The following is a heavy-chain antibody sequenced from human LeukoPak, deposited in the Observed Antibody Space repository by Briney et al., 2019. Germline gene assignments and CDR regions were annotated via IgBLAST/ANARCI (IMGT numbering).Heavy chain of an antibody. CDR3: AGYSYGYSVY. J-gene: IGHJ4*02. CDR1: GGSISSYY. V-gene: IGHV4-4*09. D-gene: IGHD5-18*01. CDR2: IYTSGST. Sequence: PSETLSLTCTVSGGSISSYYWSWIRQPPGKGLEWIGYIYTSGSTNYNPSLKSRVTISVDTSKNQFSLKLSSVTAADTAVYYRAGYSYGYSVYWGQGTLVTVSS.